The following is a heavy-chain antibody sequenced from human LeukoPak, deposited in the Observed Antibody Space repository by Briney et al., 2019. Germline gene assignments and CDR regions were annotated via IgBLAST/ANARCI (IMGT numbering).Heavy chain of an antibody. V-gene: IGHV3-66*01. CDR1: GFTVSSNY. CDR2: IYSGGST. D-gene: IGHD2-15*01. J-gene: IGHJ4*02. CDR3: AKVRVGTAHFDY. Sequence: PGGSLRLSCAASGFTVSSNYMSWVRQAPGKGLEWVSVIYSGGSTYYADSVKGRFTISRDNSKNTLYLQMNSLRPEDTAVYYCAKVRVGTAHFDYWGQGTLATVSS.